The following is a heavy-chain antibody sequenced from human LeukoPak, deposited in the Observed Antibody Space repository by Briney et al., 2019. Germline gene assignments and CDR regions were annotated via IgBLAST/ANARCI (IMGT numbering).Heavy chain of an antibody. V-gene: IGHV4-34*01. CDR1: GGSFSGYY. CDR3: AKPWAITTKQNNYYMDV. D-gene: IGHD3-22*01. Sequence: SETLSLTRAVYGGSFSGYYWSWIRQPPGKGLEWIGEINHSGSTNYNPSLKSRVTISVDTSKNQFSLKLSSVTAADTAVYYCAKPWAITTKQNNYYMDVWGKGTTVTVSS. CDR2: INHSGST. J-gene: IGHJ6*03.